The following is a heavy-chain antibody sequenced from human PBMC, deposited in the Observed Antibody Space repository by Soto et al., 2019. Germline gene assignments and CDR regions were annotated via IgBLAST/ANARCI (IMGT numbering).Heavy chain of an antibody. D-gene: IGHD4-4*01. CDR3: ARHSNRNYGLYYFDY. Sequence: PSETLSLTCTVAGGSVSSYCWSWIRQSPGKGLEWIGYIYYSGSTKYKPSLKSRVTMSVDTSKNQFSLKMSSATAADTAVYYCARHSNRNYGLYYFDYWGLGALVTVSS. CDR2: IYYSGST. CDR1: GGSVSSYC. V-gene: IGHV4-59*08. J-gene: IGHJ4*02.